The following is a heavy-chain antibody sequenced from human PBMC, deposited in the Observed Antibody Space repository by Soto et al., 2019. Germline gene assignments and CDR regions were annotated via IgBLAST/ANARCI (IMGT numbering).Heavy chain of an antibody. CDR2: VDVGGGST. Sequence: EVQLLESGGGLVQPGGSLRLSCAASGFTFSNHAMNWVRQAPGKGLNWVSTVDVGGGSTYYTDSVKGRFTVSRDNSKNRVYLQRNTLKAEDTAVYFCARDCVPAGGGACDLWGQGTMVTVSS. CDR1: GFTFSNHA. J-gene: IGHJ3*01. CDR3: ARDCVPAGGGACDL. V-gene: IGHV3-23*01. D-gene: IGHD3-10*01.